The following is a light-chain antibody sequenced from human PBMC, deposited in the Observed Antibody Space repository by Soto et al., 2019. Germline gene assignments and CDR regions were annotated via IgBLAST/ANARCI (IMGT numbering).Light chain of an antibody. CDR1: HSVNNF. CDR3: QYRSNWTYPWT. V-gene: IGKV3-11*01. J-gene: IGKJ1*01. CDR2: DAS. Sequence: EIVLTQSPATLSLSPGERATLSCRASHSVNNFLAWYQQKPGQAPRLLIYDASNRATGVPARFSGSGSESDFTVTISSRGLEHFEVYNYQYRSNWTYPWTFGRGTKVEIK.